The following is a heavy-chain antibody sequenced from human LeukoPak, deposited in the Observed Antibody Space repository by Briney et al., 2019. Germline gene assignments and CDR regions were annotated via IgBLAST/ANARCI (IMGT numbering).Heavy chain of an antibody. CDR3: ARGVYYGSGNDFRFDP. V-gene: IGHV4-59*01. J-gene: IGHJ5*02. CDR1: GGSISSYY. D-gene: IGHD3-10*01. CDR2: IYYSGST. Sequence: SETLSLTCTVSGGSISSYYWSWIRQPPGKGLEWIGYIYYSGSTNYKPSLKSRVTISVDTSKNQFSLKLSSVPAADTAVYYCARGVYYGSGNDFRFDPWGQGTLATVSS.